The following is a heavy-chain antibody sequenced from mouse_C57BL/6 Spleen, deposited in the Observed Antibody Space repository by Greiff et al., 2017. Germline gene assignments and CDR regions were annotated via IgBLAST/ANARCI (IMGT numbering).Heavy chain of an antibody. D-gene: IGHD2-5*01. V-gene: IGHV1-69*01. Sequence: QVQLQQPGAELVMPGASVKLSCKASGYTFTSYWMHWVKQRPGQGLEWIGEIDPSDSSTNYNQKFKGKSTLTVDKSSSTAYMQLSSLTSEDSAVYYGARGSNYPHWYFDVWGTGTTVTVSS. CDR1: GYTFTSYW. CDR2: IDPSDSST. CDR3: ARGSNYPHWYFDV. J-gene: IGHJ1*03.